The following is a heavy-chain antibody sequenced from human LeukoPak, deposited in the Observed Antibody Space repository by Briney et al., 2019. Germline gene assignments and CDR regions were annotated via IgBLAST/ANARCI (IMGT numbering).Heavy chain of an antibody. J-gene: IGHJ5*02. V-gene: IGHV1-2*04. D-gene: IGHD1-1*01. CDR2: INPNSGGT. CDR3: GGAGGGVPGVHPNISAPDWFDP. Sequence: ASVKVSCKASGYTFTGYYMHWVRQAPGQGLEWMGWINPNSGGTNYAQKFQGWVTMTRDTSISTAYMELSRLRSDDTAVYYCGGAGGGVPGVHPNISAPDWFDPWGQGTLVTVSS. CDR1: GYTFTGYY.